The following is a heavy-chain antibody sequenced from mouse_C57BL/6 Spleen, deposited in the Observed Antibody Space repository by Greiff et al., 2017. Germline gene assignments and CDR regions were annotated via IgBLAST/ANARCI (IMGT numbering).Heavy chain of an antibody. J-gene: IGHJ2*01. D-gene: IGHD1-1*02. Sequence: DVHLVESGEGLVKPGGSLKLSCAASGFTFSSYAMSWVRQTPEKRLEWVAYISSGGDYIYYADTVKGRFTISRDNARNTLYLQMSSLKSEDTAMYYRTRGEYGLFDYWGQGTTLTVSS. CDR2: ISSGGDYI. CDR1: GFTFSSYA. CDR3: TRGEYGLFDY. V-gene: IGHV5-9-1*02.